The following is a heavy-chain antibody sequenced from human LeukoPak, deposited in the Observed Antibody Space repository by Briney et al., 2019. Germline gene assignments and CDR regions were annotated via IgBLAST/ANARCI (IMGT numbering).Heavy chain of an antibody. CDR3: ARELHYDILTGYYWY. CDR1: GYTFTAYY. J-gene: IGHJ4*02. V-gene: IGHV1-2*02. Sequence: GASVKVSCKASGYTFTAYYVHWVRQAPGQGLEWMGWINPNSGGTNYAQKFQGRVTMTRDTSISTAYMELSRLRSDDTAVYYCARELHYDILTGYYWYWGQGTLVTVSS. D-gene: IGHD3-9*01. CDR2: INPNSGGT.